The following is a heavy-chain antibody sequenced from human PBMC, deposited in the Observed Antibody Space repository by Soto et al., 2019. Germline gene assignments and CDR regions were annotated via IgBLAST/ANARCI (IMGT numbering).Heavy chain of an antibody. CDR2: IYYNGST. CDR3: AREDSIAAAGSYYYYGMDV. CDR1: GLTISSASYY. J-gene: IGHJ6*02. D-gene: IGHD6-13*01. V-gene: IGHV4-31*03. Sequence: SETLSLTCSVSGLTISSASYYWSWIRQHPGKGLEWVGNIYYNGSTYYSPSLKSRVTVWFDTSKNQFSLKLTSVTAADTAVYYCAREDSIAAAGSYYYYGMDVWGQGTTVTVSS.